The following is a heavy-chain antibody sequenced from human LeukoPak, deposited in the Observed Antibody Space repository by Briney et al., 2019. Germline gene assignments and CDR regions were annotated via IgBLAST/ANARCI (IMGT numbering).Heavy chain of an antibody. Sequence: GGSLRLSCAASGFTFSSHWMGWLRQAPGKGLEWVSAISGSGGSTYYTDSVKGRFTVSRDNSKNTLFLQMNSLRAEDTAVYYCGKPPLHYDDYWYTYYFDYWGQGTLVTVSS. CDR2: ISGSGGST. CDR3: GKPPLHYDDYWYTYYFDY. J-gene: IGHJ4*02. CDR1: GFTFSSHW. D-gene: IGHD5-12*01. V-gene: IGHV3-23*01.